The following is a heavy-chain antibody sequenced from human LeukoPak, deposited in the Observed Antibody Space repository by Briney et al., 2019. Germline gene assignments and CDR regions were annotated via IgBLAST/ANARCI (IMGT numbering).Heavy chain of an antibody. V-gene: IGHV3-21*01. CDR3: ARGAMRYSEDY. Sequence: GGSLRLSCAASGFPFSSYAMHWVRQAPGKGLEGVSSISSSSSYIYYADSVKGRFTISRDNAKNSLYLQMNSLRAEDTAVYYCARGAMRYSEDYWGQGTLVTVSS. CDR2: ISSSSSYI. D-gene: IGHD5-18*01. J-gene: IGHJ4*02. CDR1: GFPFSSYA.